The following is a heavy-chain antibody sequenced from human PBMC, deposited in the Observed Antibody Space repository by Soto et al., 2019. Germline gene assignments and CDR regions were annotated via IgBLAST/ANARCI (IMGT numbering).Heavy chain of an antibody. Sequence: ASVKVSCKASGYTFTGYYMHWVRQAPGQGLEWMGWINPNSGGTNYAQKFQGRVTMTRDTSISTAYMKLSRLRSDGTAVYYSARWGAGSSSWYIVQAFDIWGHGTMVTVSS. CDR1: GYTFTGYY. D-gene: IGHD6-13*01. J-gene: IGHJ3*02. CDR2: INPNSGGT. V-gene: IGHV1-2*02. CDR3: ARWGAGSSSWYIVQAFDI.